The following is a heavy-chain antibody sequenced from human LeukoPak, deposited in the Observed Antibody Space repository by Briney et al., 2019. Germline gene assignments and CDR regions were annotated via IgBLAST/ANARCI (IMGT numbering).Heavy chain of an antibody. Sequence: SETLSLTCTVSGYSISSGYYWGWIRQPPGKGLEWIRSIYHSGNTYYNPSLKSRVTISLDTSKNQISLKLSSVTAADTAVYYCARELGYCSGGTCKIFDYWGQGTLATVSS. D-gene: IGHD2-15*01. CDR1: GYSISSGYY. CDR3: ARELGYCSGGTCKIFDY. CDR2: IYHSGNT. J-gene: IGHJ4*02. V-gene: IGHV4-38-2*02.